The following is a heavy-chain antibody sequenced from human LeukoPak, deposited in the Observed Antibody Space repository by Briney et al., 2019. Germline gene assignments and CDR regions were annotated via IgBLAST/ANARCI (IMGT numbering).Heavy chain of an antibody. V-gene: IGHV3-9*01. J-gene: IGHJ4*02. CDR1: GFTFDDYA. Sequence: GGSLRLSCAASGFTFDDYAMHWVRQAPGKGLEWVSGISWNSGSIGYADSVKGRFTISRDNSKNTLYLQMNSLRAEDTAVYYCAKDERDGYNPGYYFDYWGQGTLVTVSS. D-gene: IGHD5-24*01. CDR2: ISWNSGSI. CDR3: AKDERDGYNPGYYFDY.